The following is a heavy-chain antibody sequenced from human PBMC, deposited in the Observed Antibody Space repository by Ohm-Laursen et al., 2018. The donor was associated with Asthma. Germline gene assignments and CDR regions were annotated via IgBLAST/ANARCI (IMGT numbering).Heavy chain of an antibody. CDR1: GGTLSSYA. D-gene: IGHD4-17*01. Sequence: GSSVKVSCKASGGTLSSYAISWVRQAPGQGLEWMGGIIPIFGTANYAQKFQGRVTITADESTSTAYMELSSLRSEDTAVYYCATVFGYYYGMDVWGQGTTVTVSS. CDR3: ATVFGYYYGMDV. CDR2: IIPIFGTA. V-gene: IGHV1-69*01. J-gene: IGHJ6*02.